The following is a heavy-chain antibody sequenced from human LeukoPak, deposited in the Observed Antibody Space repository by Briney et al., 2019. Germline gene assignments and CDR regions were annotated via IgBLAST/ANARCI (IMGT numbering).Heavy chain of an antibody. V-gene: IGHV3-7*05. Sequence: GGSLRLSCAASGFIFSDYWMNWVRQAPGKGLEWVANIEQDGSEEYYVDSVKGRFTISRDNAKNSLYLQMNSLRAEDTAVYYCARGGVDSNVDYWGQGTLVTVSS. CDR1: GFIFSDYW. CDR3: ARGGVDSNVDY. CDR2: IEQDGSEE. J-gene: IGHJ4*02. D-gene: IGHD4-11*01.